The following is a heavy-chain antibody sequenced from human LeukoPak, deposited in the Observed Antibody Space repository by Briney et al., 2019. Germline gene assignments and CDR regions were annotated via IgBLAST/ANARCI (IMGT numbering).Heavy chain of an antibody. CDR2: YSGSCCST. CDR1: RFTFSSCA. D-gene: IGHD2-15*01. V-gene: IGHV3-23*01. J-gene: IGHJ4*02. CDR3: AKIRGLGLKFLRLFDY. Sequence: GGSLRLFCAASRFTFSSCAMSCVRQSPGKGLEWVLAYSGSCCSTYYVDSVKGRFTISRDNSKNTLYLQMNSLRAGHTAVYYCAKIRGLGLKFLRLFDYWGQGTLVTVSS.